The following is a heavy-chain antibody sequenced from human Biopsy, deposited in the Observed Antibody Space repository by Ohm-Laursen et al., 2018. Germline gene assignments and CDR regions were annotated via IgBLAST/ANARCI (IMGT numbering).Heavy chain of an antibody. J-gene: IGHJ6*02. CDR2: IFYDGSNT. Sequence: LSLTCAAPGFTFNNYGMQWVRQAPGKGLEWVAFIFYDGSNTYYADSVKGRFTISRDNSRDTLYLQMSSLRAEDTAVYYCAKDRYNYTPIGGFSMDVWGQGITVTVSS. V-gene: IGHV3-30*18. CDR1: GFTFNNYG. D-gene: IGHD5-18*01. CDR3: AKDRYNYTPIGGFSMDV.